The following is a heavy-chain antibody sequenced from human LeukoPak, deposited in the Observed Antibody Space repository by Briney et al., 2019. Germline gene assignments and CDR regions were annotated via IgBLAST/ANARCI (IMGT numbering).Heavy chain of an antibody. Sequence: SVKVSCKASSGTFSSYAISWVRQAPGQGLEWMGGIIPIFGTANYVQKFQGRVTITADESTSTAYMELSSLRSEDTAVYYCARAMSFWSGSYYYYMDVWGKGTTVTVSS. V-gene: IGHV1-69*13. CDR1: SGTFSSYA. J-gene: IGHJ6*03. CDR3: ARAMSFWSGSYYYYMDV. CDR2: IIPIFGTA. D-gene: IGHD3-3*01.